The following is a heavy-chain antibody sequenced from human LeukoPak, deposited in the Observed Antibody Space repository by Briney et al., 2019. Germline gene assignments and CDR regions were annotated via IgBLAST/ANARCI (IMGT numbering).Heavy chain of an antibody. V-gene: IGHV3-23*01. CDR1: GFSISSYA. CDR3: EKDSRNVGADAFDI. Sequence: GGSLRLSCAASGFSISSYAMSWVRQAPGKGLEWVSAISGSGGSTYYAASVKGRFTISRDNSKNTMYLQMNSVRAEDTAVYYCEKDSRNVGADAFDIWGQGTMVTVSS. D-gene: IGHD1-26*01. CDR2: ISGSGGST. J-gene: IGHJ3*02.